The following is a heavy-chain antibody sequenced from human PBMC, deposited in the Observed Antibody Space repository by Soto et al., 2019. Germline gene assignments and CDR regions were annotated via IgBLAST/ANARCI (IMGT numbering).Heavy chain of an antibody. Sequence: SVKVSCKASGGTFSSYTISWVRQAPGQGLEWMGRIIPILGIANYAQKFQGRVTITADKSTSTAYMELSSLRSEDTAVYYCARTYYDILTGYYMDYWGQGTLVTVSS. V-gene: IGHV1-69*02. CDR3: ARTYYDILTGYYMDY. J-gene: IGHJ4*02. D-gene: IGHD3-9*01. CDR2: IIPILGIA. CDR1: GGTFSSYT.